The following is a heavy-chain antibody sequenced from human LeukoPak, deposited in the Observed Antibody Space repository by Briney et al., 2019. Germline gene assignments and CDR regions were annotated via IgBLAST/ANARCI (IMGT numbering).Heavy chain of an antibody. D-gene: IGHD6-6*01. Sequence: PSETLSLTCTVSGGSISTSNYYWSWIRQPPGKGLEWIGYIYYSGSTNYNPSLKSRVTISVDTSKNQFSLKLSSVTAADTAVYYCARLEYDAFDIWGQGTMVTVSS. CDR2: IYYSGST. CDR3: ARLEYDAFDI. CDR1: GGSISTSNYY. V-gene: IGHV4-61*01. J-gene: IGHJ3*02.